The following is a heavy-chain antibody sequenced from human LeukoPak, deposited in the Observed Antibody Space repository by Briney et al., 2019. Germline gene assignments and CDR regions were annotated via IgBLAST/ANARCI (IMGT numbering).Heavy chain of an antibody. CDR1: GFTFSSYW. D-gene: IGHD1-26*01. V-gene: IGHV3-7*01. J-gene: IGHJ6*03. Sequence: PGGSLRLSCAASGFTFSSYWMTWVRQAPGKGLEWVANIKQDGTEKNYVDSVKGRFTISRDNANKSLYLQMNNLRAEDTGVYYCARDSGALMAFFYYYMDVWGKGTTVIVSS. CDR3: ARDSGALMAFFYYYMDV. CDR2: IKQDGTEK.